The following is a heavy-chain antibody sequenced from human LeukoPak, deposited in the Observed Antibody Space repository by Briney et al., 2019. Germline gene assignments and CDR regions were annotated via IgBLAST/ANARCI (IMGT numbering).Heavy chain of an antibody. Sequence: PSETLSLTCTVSGGSINSRSYFWSWIRQPAGKGLEWIGRIYTSGSTNYNPSLKSRVTISVDTSRNQFSLKLSSVTAADTAVYYCARSFRWRNDYGDDEAGAFDIWGQGTMVTVSS. D-gene: IGHD4-17*01. V-gene: IGHV4-61*02. J-gene: IGHJ3*02. CDR2: IYTSGST. CDR1: GGSINSRSYF. CDR3: ARSFRWRNDYGDDEAGAFDI.